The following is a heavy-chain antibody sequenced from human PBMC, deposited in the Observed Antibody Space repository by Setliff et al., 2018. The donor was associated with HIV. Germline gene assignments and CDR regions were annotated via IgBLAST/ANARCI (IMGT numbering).Heavy chain of an antibody. CDR1: GYTFTSYG. V-gene: IGHV1-18*01. D-gene: IGHD3-22*01. CDR3: ARHAPYDSSAYEVWYYYMDV. Sequence: ASVKVSCKASGYTFTSYGISWVRQAPGQGLEWMGWITPFNGNTNYAQKLQGRVTMTTDTSTSTAYMELRSLRSDDTAVYYCARHAPYDSSAYEVWYYYMDVWGKGTTVTVS. J-gene: IGHJ6*03. CDR2: ITPFNGNT.